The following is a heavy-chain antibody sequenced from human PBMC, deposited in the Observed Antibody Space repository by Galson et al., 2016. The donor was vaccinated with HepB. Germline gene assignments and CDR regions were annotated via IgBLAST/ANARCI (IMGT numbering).Heavy chain of an antibody. CDR2: TYYKSRWYT. J-gene: IGHJ3*01. Sequence: CAISGDSVSSNTADWNWIRQSPSRGLEWLGRTYYKSRWYTNYGVSVTSRISISPDTSKNQFSLQLNSVTPEDTAIYYCTRTTHRGRKLAFDVWGPGSTVTGSS. V-gene: IGHV6-1*01. CDR1: GDSVSSNTAD. CDR3: TRTTHRGRKLAFDV. D-gene: IGHD1-14*01.